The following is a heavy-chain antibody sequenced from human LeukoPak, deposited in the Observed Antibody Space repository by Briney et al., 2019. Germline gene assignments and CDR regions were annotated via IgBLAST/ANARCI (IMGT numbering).Heavy chain of an antibody. CDR1: GFTFSDYS. CDR2: ISGSGSYI. D-gene: IGHD3-3*01. CDR3: ARLREIPVFGVVTKSTSYFDY. J-gene: IGHJ4*02. Sequence: GGSLRLSCAASGFTFSDYSMNWVRQTPRKGLEWVSCISGSGSYIYYADSVKGRFTISRDNAKNSLHLQVNSLRAEDTAVYYCARLREIPVFGVVTKSTSYFDYWGQGTLVTVSS. V-gene: IGHV3-21*06.